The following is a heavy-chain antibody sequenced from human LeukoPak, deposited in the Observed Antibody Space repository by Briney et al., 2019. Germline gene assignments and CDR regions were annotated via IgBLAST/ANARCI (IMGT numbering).Heavy chain of an antibody. D-gene: IGHD2-2*01. Sequence: EASVKVSCKASGYTFTDYAMQWVRQAPGQGLEWMGWISAYNGNTNYAQKLQGRVTMTTDTSTSTAYMELRSLRSDDTAVYYCARDQYCSSTSCQENYYYYYGMDVWGKGTTVTVSS. CDR2: ISAYNGNT. V-gene: IGHV1-18*01. J-gene: IGHJ6*04. CDR3: ARDQYCSSTSCQENYYYYYGMDV. CDR1: GYTFTDYA.